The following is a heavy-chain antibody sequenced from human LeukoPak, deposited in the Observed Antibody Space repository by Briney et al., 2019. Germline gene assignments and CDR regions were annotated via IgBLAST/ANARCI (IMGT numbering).Heavy chain of an antibody. D-gene: IGHD6-6*01. J-gene: IGHJ6*03. CDR1: GFTFSSYS. CDR2: ISSSSSTI. V-gene: IGHV3-48*04. Sequence: GGSLRLSCAASGFTFSSYSMNWVRQAPGKGLEWVSYISSSSSTIYYADSVKGRFTISRDNTKNSLYLQMNSLRAEDTAVYYCARSGYSSSPPYYYYMDVWGKGTTVTVSS. CDR3: ARSGYSSSPPYYYYMDV.